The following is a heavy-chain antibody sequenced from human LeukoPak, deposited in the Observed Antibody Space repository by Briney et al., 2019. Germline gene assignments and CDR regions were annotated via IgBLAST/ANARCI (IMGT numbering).Heavy chain of an antibody. V-gene: IGHV3-74*01. CDR3: ARDVRSYYFDY. J-gene: IGHJ4*02. CDR2: INSDGSST. D-gene: IGHD1-26*01. Sequence: GGSLRLSCAASGFTFSSYWIHWVRQAPGKGPVWVSRINSDGSSTSYADSVKGRFTISRDNAKSTLYLQMNSLRAEDTAVYYCARDVRSYYFDYWGQGTLVTVSS. CDR1: GFTFSSYW.